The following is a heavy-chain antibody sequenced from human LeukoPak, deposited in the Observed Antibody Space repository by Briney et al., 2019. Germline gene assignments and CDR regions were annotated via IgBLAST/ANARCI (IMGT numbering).Heavy chain of an antibody. D-gene: IGHD5-12*01. Sequence: PGGSLRLSCAASGFTFSSYGMHWVRQAPGKGLEWVAFIRYDGSNKYYADSVKGRFTISRDNSKNTLYLQMNSLRAEDTAVYYCAKEGGSGYSGYDYPYYFDYWGQGTLVTVSS. J-gene: IGHJ4*02. V-gene: IGHV3-30*02. CDR2: IRYDGSNK. CDR3: AKEGGSGYSGYDYPYYFDY. CDR1: GFTFSSYG.